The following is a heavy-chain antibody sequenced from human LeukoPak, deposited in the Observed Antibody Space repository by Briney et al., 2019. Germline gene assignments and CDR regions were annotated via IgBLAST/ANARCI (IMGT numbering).Heavy chain of an antibody. CDR3: ARHSSTYLSYFDY. CDR2: IYYSGST. D-gene: IGHD2-2*01. Sequence: SETLSLTCTVSGGSINSFYWSWVRQPPGKGPEWIGYIYYSGSTTYNPSLRSRVTISVDMSKTQFSLKLSSVTAADTAVYYCARHSSTYLSYFDYWGQGTLVTVSS. CDR1: GGSINSFY. V-gene: IGHV4-59*08. J-gene: IGHJ4*02.